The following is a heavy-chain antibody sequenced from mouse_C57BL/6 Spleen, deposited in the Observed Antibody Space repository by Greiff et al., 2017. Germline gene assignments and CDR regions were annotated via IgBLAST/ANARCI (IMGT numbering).Heavy chain of an antibody. Sequence: QVQLQQSGAELVRPGASVTLSCKASGYTFTDYEMHWVKQTPVHGLEWIGAIDPETGGTAYNQKFKGKAILTADKSSSTAYMELRSLTSEDSAVYYCLDSSGYVLAYWGQGTLVTVSA. CDR2: IDPETGGT. CDR1: GYTFTDYE. CDR3: LDSSGYVLAY. V-gene: IGHV1-15*01. D-gene: IGHD3-2*02. J-gene: IGHJ3*01.